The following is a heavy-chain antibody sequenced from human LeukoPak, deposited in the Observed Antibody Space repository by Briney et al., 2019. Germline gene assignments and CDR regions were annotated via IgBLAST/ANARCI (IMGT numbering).Heavy chain of an antibody. Sequence: GASVKVSCKASGYTFTSYGISWVRQMPGKGLEWMGIIYPGDSDTRYSPSLQGQVTISVDTSIGTAYLQWSSLKASDTAIYYCARQNDFRLDYWGQGTLVTVSS. V-gene: IGHV5-51*01. CDR2: IYPGDSDT. CDR3: ARQNDFRLDY. D-gene: IGHD3-3*01. J-gene: IGHJ4*02. CDR1: GYTFTSYG.